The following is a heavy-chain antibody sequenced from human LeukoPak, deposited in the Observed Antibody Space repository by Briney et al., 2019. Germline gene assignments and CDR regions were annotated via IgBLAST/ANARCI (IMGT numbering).Heavy chain of an antibody. Sequence: ASVKVSCKASGYTFTSYAMHWVRQAPGQRLEWMGWINAGNGNTKYSQKFQGRVTITRDTSASTAYMELSSLRSEDTAVYYCARRIAVAGVGYYYYGMAVWDQGTTVTVSS. V-gene: IGHV1-3*01. CDR1: GYTFTSYA. CDR2: INAGNGNT. J-gene: IGHJ6*02. CDR3: ARRIAVAGVGYYYYGMAV. D-gene: IGHD6-19*01.